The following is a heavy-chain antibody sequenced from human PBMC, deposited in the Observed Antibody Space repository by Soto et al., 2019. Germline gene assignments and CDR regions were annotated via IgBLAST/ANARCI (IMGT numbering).Heavy chain of an antibody. D-gene: IGHD3-16*02. CDR3: ARSRYDYIWGSYRLYYSYYMDV. Sequence: QVQLQQWGAGLLKPSETLSLTCAVYGGSFSGYYWSWIRQPPGKGLEWIGEINHSGSTNYNPSLQSRVTISVDTSKNQFSLKLSSVTAADTAVYYCARSRYDYIWGSYRLYYSYYMDVWGKGTTVTVSS. CDR2: INHSGST. CDR1: GGSFSGYY. V-gene: IGHV4-34*01. J-gene: IGHJ6*03.